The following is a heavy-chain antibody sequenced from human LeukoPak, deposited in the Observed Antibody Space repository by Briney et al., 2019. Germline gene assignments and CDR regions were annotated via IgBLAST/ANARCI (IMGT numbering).Heavy chain of an antibody. Sequence: GSSVKVSCKASGGTFSSYAISWVRQAPGQGLEWMGGIIPIFGTANYAQKFQGRVTITADKSTSTAYMELSSPRSEDTAVYYCARVHPPIVPAASFHPWGQGTLVTVSS. CDR3: ARVHPPIVPAASFHP. V-gene: IGHV1-69*06. CDR1: GGTFSSYA. CDR2: IIPIFGTA. J-gene: IGHJ5*02. D-gene: IGHD2-2*01.